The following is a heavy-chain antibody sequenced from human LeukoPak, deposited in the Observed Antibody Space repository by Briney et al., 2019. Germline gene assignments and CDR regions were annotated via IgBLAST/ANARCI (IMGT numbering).Heavy chain of an antibody. CDR1: GFTFSDYY. D-gene: IGHD6-6*01. CDR2: ISSSGSTI. Sequence: PGGSLRLSCAASGFTFSDYYMSWIRQAPGKGLEWVSYISSSGSTIYYADSVKGRFTISRDNAKNSLYLQMNSLRAEDTAVYYCAKDRKPYSSSSGYWGQGTLVTVSS. V-gene: IGHV3-11*01. J-gene: IGHJ4*02. CDR3: AKDRKPYSSSSGY.